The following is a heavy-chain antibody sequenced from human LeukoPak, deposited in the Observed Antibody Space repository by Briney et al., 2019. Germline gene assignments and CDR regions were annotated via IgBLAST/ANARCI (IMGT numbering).Heavy chain of an antibody. Sequence: PSETLSLTCTVSGGSLSSGDYYWSWIRQPPGTGLEWIGYIYYSGSTYYNPSLKSRVTISVDTSKNQFSLKLSSVTAADTAVYYCARLYYDILTGSPNWFDPWGQGTLVTVSS. J-gene: IGHJ5*02. V-gene: IGHV4-30-4*01. CDR3: ARLYYDILTGSPNWFDP. D-gene: IGHD3-9*01. CDR2: IYYSGST. CDR1: GGSLSSGDYY.